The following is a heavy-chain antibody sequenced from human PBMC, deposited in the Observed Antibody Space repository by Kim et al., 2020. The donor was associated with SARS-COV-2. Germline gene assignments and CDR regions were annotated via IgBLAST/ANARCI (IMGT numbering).Heavy chain of an antibody. Sequence: GGSLRLSFAASGFTFSSCAISWVRQAAGKGLEWVSAISGSGSSTYYPDSVKGRFTISRDNSKNTLYLQMNSLRAEDTAVYYCAKDRTGYDQPFDFWGQGTLVTVSS. CDR1: GFTFSSCA. J-gene: IGHJ4*02. V-gene: IGHV3-23*01. D-gene: IGHD3-9*01. CDR2: ISGSGSST. CDR3: AKDRTGYDQPFDF.